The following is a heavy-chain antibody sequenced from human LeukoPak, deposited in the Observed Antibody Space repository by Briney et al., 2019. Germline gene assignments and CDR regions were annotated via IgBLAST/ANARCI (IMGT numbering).Heavy chain of an antibody. J-gene: IGHJ3*02. Sequence: GGPLRLSCAASGFTVSSNYMSWVRQAPGKGLEWVSIIYSGGSTYYADSVKGRFTNSRDNSKNTLYLQMNSLRAEDTAVYYCARGCQRHSSGFFCAFDIWGQGTMVTVSS. CDR2: IYSGGST. D-gene: IGHD3-22*01. CDR3: ARGCQRHSSGFFCAFDI. CDR1: GFTVSSNY. V-gene: IGHV3-66*01.